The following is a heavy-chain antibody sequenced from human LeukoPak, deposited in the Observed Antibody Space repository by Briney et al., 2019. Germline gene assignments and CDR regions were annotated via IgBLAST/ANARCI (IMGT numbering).Heavy chain of an antibody. CDR2: IYYSGST. CDR3: ARSYDSSGYYGY. Sequence: SETLSLTCTVSGGSISSYYWSWIRQPPGKGLEWIGYIYYSGSTSYNPSLKSRVTISVDTSKNQFSLKLSSVTAADTAVYYCARSYDSSGYYGYWGQGTLVTVSS. V-gene: IGHV4-59*01. J-gene: IGHJ4*02. D-gene: IGHD3-22*01. CDR1: GGSISSYY.